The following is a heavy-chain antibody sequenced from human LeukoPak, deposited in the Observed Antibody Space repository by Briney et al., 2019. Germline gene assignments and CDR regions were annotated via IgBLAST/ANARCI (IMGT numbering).Heavy chain of an antibody. CDR2: ISGSGGST. CDR1: GFTFSIYA. CDR3: AKGVVRITMVRGVRNFDY. Sequence: PGGSLRLSCAASGFTFSIYAMSWVRQAPGKGLEWVSAISGSGGSTYYADSVKGRFTISRDNSKNTLYLQMNSLRAEDTAVYYCAKGVVRITMVRGVRNFDYWGQGTLVTVSS. V-gene: IGHV3-23*01. J-gene: IGHJ4*02. D-gene: IGHD3-10*01.